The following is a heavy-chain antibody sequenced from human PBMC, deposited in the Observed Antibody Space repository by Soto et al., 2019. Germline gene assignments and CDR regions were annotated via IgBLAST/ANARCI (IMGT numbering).Heavy chain of an antibody. CDR2: INHSGST. D-gene: IGHD3-3*01. CDR1: GGSFSGYY. Sequence: SETLSLTCAVYGGSFSGYYWSWIRQPPGKGLEWIGEINHSGSTNYNPSLKSRVTISVDTSKNQFSLKLSSVTAAGTAVYYCARGITIFGVVPWGQGTLVTVSS. CDR3: ARGITIFGVVP. J-gene: IGHJ5*02. V-gene: IGHV4-34*01.